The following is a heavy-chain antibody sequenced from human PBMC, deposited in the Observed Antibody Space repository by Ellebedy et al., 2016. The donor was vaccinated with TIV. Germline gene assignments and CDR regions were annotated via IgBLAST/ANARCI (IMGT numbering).Heavy chain of an antibody. CDR2: LSPNIVGP. CDR1: GYTFTSYG. CDR3: AREAIAVAGKGRGMDV. J-gene: IGHJ6*02. D-gene: IGHD6-19*01. V-gene: IGHV1-2*04. Sequence: AASVKVSCKASGYTFTSYGITWVRQPRGQGLDWMGWLSPNIVGPTYAPKFHGWVTMTRETSISTAYMELYRLNSDDTAVFYCAREAIAVAGKGRGMDVWGQGTTVTVSS.